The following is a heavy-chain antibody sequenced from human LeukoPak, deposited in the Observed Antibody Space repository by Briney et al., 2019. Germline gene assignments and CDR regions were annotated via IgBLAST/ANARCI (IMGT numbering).Heavy chain of an antibody. V-gene: IGHV4-34*01. Sequence: PSETLSLTCTVSGGSISSYYWSWIRQPPGKGLEWIGEINHSGSTNYNPSLKSRVTISVDTSKNQFSLKLSSVTAADTAVYYCARNAALLDYWGQGTLVTVSP. D-gene: IGHD6-13*01. CDR1: GGSISSYY. CDR2: INHSGST. CDR3: ARNAALLDY. J-gene: IGHJ4*02.